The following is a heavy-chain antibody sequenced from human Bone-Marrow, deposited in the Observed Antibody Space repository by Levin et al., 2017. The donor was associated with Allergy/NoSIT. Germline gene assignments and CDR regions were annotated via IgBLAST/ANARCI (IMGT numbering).Heavy chain of an antibody. Sequence: ASVKVSCKASGYTFIGYDINWVRQAPGQGLEWMGRMSPDSGEADYAQKFQGRVTMTRDSSIKTAYMELTSLRFEDTAVYFCARGGLWTTYGRDVWGQGTTVSVSS. CDR3: ARGGLWTTYGRDV. CDR1: GYTFIGYD. D-gene: IGHD1-1*01. J-gene: IGHJ6*02. CDR2: MSPDSGEA. V-gene: IGHV1-8*01.